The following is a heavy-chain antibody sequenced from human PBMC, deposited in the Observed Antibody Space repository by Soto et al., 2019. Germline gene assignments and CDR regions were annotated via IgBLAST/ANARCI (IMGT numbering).Heavy chain of an antibody. Sequence: GWSLRLSCASSVFTFSNYAMSWVRQAPGKGLEWVSAISDSGGSTYYADSVKGRFTISRDNSKNTLYLQMNSLRAEDTAVYYCTNEDMLVAAAAAGCYGMDVWGKGT. J-gene: IGHJ6*04. CDR1: VFTFSNYA. CDR2: ISDSGGST. CDR3: TNEDMLVAAAAAGCYGMDV. D-gene: IGHD2-15*01. V-gene: IGHV3-23*01.